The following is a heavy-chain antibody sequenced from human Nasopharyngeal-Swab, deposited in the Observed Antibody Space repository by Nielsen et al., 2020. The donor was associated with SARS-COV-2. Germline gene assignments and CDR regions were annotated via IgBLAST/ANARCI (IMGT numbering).Heavy chain of an antibody. V-gene: IGHV1-69*13. Sequence: SVKASCKASGGTFSSYAISWVRQAPGQGLEWMGGIIPIFGTANYAQKFQGRVTITADESTSTAYMELSSLRSEDTAVYYCARGFIQLLHPYYYYYMDVWGKGTTVTVSS. D-gene: IGHD2-2*01. CDR3: ARGFIQLLHPYYYYYMDV. CDR2: IIPIFGTA. J-gene: IGHJ6*03. CDR1: GGTFSSYA.